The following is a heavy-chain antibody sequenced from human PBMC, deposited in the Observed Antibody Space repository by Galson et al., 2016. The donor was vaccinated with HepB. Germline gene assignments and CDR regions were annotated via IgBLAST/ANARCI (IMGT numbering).Heavy chain of an antibody. J-gene: IGHJ5*02. CDR3: ARDRGVAAGGWFDP. CDR2: ISSSSKYI. CDR1: GFTFSNYY. V-gene: IGHV3-21*01. Sequence: CAASGFTFSNYYMHWVRQAPGKGLEWVSSISSSSKYIYYADSVKGRFTISRANASNSLFLQMNSLRAEDTAVYFCARDRGVAAGGWFDPWGQGTQVTVSS. D-gene: IGHD6-13*01.